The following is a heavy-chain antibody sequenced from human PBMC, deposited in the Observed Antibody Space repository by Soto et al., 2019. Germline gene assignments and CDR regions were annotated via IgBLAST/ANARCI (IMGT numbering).Heavy chain of an antibody. Sequence: QVQLVQSGGEEKKPGASVKVSCKTSGYSFTTYGISWVRQAPGQGLEWMGWISAYNGNTNYAQKLQGRVTMTTDTSTSTAYMELRSLRSDDTAVYYCAREGPAPYYYYGMDVWGQGSTVTVSS. CDR1: GYSFTTYG. J-gene: IGHJ6*02. CDR2: ISAYNGNT. V-gene: IGHV1-18*01. CDR3: AREGPAPYYYYGMDV.